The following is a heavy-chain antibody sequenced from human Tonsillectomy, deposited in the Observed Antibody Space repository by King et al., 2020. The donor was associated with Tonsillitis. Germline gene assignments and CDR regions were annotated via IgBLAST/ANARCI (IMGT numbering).Heavy chain of an antibody. V-gene: IGHV4-30-2*01. Sequence: QLQESGSGLVKPSQTLSLTCAVSGGSISSGGYSWSWIRQPPGKGLEWIGNMYHSGNTYYNPSLKSRVTISVDRSKNQFSLKLSSVTAADTAVYYCAGYKSSPLEAFDIWGQGTMVTVSS. CDR3: AGYKSSPLEAFDI. CDR1: GGSISSGGYS. D-gene: IGHD6-13*01. CDR2: MYHSGNT. J-gene: IGHJ3*02.